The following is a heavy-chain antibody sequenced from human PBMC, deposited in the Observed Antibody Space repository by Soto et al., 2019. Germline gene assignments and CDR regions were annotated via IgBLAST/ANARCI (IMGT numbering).Heavy chain of an antibody. CDR1: GGSISSSSYY. V-gene: IGHV4-39*01. CDR3: AYDCSGNGTAGDAFDI. Sequence: SETLSLTCTVSGGSISSSSYYWGWIRQPPGKGLEWIGSIYYSGSTYYNPSLKSRVTISVDTSKNQFSLKLSSVTAADTAVYYCAYDCSGNGTAGDAFDIWGQGTMVTV. J-gene: IGHJ3*02. CDR2: IYYSGST. D-gene: IGHD3-22*01.